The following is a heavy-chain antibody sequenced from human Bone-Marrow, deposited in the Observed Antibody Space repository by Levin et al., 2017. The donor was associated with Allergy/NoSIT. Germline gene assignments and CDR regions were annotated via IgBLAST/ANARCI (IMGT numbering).Heavy chain of an antibody. D-gene: IGHD3-3*01. J-gene: IGHJ6*02. CDR1: GFTFADYS. V-gene: IGHV3-49*04. Sequence: HPGGSLRLSCTPSGFTFADYSMTWVRQAPGKGLEWVGFIRSKAFGGTTEYAASVKGRFTISRDDSKNIAYLQMNSLKTEDTAVYYCTRDVYVLRFLEWLYYGMDVWGQGTTVTVSS. CDR2: IRSKAFGGTT. CDR3: TRDVYVLRFLEWLYYGMDV.